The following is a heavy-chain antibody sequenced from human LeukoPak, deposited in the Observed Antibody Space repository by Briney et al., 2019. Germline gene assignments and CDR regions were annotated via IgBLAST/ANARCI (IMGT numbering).Heavy chain of an antibody. D-gene: IGHD5-12*01. V-gene: IGHV4-34*01. Sequence: SETLSLPFPVFGGSFSGNYWSWIRQPPGKGLEWIGEINHSGSTNYNPSLKSRVTISVDTSKNQFSLKLSSVTAADTAVYYCATEAYSGYGSFDYWGQGTLVTVSS. CDR1: GGSFSGNY. J-gene: IGHJ4*02. CDR3: ATEAYSGYGSFDY. CDR2: INHSGST.